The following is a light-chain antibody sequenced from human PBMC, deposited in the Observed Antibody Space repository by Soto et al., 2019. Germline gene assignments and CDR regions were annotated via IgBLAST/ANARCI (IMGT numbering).Light chain of an antibody. V-gene: IGKV1-17*01. Sequence: DIQMTQSPSSLSASVGDRVTVTCRASQSISTYLSWYQQKPGKVPKLLIYGASSLQTGVPSRFSGSGSGTDFTLTISSLQPEDFATYYCQHLNSYPFTFGQGTRLEIK. CDR3: QHLNSYPFT. CDR2: GAS. CDR1: QSISTY. J-gene: IGKJ5*01.